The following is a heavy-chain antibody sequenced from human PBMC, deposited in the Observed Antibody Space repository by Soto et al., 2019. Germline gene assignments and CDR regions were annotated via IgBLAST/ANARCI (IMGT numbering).Heavy chain of an antibody. J-gene: IGHJ4*02. D-gene: IGHD1-26*01. CDR2: ISGSGGST. V-gene: IGHV3-23*01. Sequence: EVQLLESGGGLVQPGGSLRLSCAASGFTFSSYAMRWVRQAPGKGLEWVSAISGSGGSTYYADSVKGRFTISRDNSKNTVYLQMNSLRGEDTAVYYCARRGSGSDSDYWGQGTLVTVSS. CDR1: GFTFSSYA. CDR3: ARRGSGSDSDY.